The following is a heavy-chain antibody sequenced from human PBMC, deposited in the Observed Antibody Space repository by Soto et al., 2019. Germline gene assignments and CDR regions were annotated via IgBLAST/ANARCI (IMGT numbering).Heavy chain of an antibody. CDR2: IYYSGST. J-gene: IGHJ5*02. V-gene: IGHV4-59*01. D-gene: IGHD2-15*01. Sequence: SETLSLTCTVSGGSISSYYWSWIRQPPGKGLEWIGYIYYSGSTNYNPSLKSRVTISVDTSKNQFSLKLSSVTAADTAVYYCARNPYCSGGSCYGNWSDPWGQGTLVTVSS. CDR1: GGSISSYY. CDR3: ARNPYCSGGSCYGNWSDP.